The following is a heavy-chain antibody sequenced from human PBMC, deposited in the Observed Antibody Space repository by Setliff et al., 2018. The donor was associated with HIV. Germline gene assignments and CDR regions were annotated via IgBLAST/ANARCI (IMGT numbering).Heavy chain of an antibody. D-gene: IGHD6-13*01. CDR2: IYHSGRT. CDR3: ARDFKRYNSPCRFDP. CDR1: GGSISSNSYY. J-gene: IGHJ5*02. V-gene: IGHV4-39*07. Sequence: PSETLSLTCTVSGGSISSNSYYWGWIRQPPGKGLEWIGSIYHSGRTYYNPSLKSRVTISVDTSKNQFSLKLSSVTAADTAVYYCARDFKRYNSPCRFDPWGQGTLVTVSS.